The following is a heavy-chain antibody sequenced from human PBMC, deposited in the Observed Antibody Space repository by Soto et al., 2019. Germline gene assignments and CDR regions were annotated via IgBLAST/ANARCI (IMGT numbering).Heavy chain of an antibody. CDR2: MNPNSGNT. V-gene: IGHV1-8*01. D-gene: IGHD6-13*01. Sequence: ASVKVSCKASGYTFTSYDINWVRQATGQGLEWMGWMNPNSGNTGYAQKFQGRVTMTRNTSISTAYMELRSLRSDVTAVYYCARDISSSWPPRNDYWGQGTLVTVSS. J-gene: IGHJ4*02. CDR1: GYTFTSYD. CDR3: ARDISSSWPPRNDY.